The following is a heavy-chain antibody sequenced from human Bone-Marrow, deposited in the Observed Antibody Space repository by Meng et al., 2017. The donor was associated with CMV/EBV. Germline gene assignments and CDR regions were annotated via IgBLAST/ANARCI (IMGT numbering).Heavy chain of an antibody. Sequence: GGSLRLSCSAPGFSFGSYGMQWVRQAPGKGLEWVSFIRYDGNNKDYGASVKGRFTVSRDNSKNMVYLQMNSLRAEDTAVYYCAKDDSAYFDFRSGYSTPPDYWGQGTLVTVSS. J-gene: IGHJ4*02. V-gene: IGHV3-30*02. D-gene: IGHD3-3*01. CDR1: GFSFGSYG. CDR2: IRYDGNNK. CDR3: AKDDSAYFDFRSGYSTPPDY.